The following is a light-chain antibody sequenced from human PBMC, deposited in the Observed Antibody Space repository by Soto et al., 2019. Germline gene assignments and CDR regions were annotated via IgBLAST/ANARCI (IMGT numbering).Light chain of an antibody. CDR3: SSYTSSSTLSYV. J-gene: IGLJ1*01. CDR1: GSDVGGYNY. Sequence: QSALTRPASVSGSPGQSITISCTGTGSDVGGYNYVSWYQQHPGKAPKLMIYDVSNRPSGVSNRFSGSKSGNTASLTISGLQAEDEADYYCSSYTSSSTLSYVFGTGTKVTVL. CDR2: DVS. V-gene: IGLV2-14*01.